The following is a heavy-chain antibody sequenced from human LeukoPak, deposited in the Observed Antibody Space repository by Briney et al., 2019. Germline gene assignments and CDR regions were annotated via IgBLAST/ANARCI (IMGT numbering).Heavy chain of an antibody. V-gene: IGHV4-59*08. CDR2: IYYSGST. Sequence: PSETLSLTCTVSGGSISSYYWSWIRQPPGKGREWMGYIYYSGSTNYNPSLKSRVTISVDTSKNQFSLKLSSVTAADTAVYYCARLSSGSSSWYDIDYWGQGTLVTVSS. CDR1: GGSISSYY. D-gene: IGHD6-13*01. CDR3: ARLSSGSSSWYDIDY. J-gene: IGHJ4*02.